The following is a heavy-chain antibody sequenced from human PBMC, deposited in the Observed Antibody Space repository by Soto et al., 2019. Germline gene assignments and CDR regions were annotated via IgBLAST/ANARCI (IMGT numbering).Heavy chain of an antibody. V-gene: IGHV3-53*01. Sequence: PGGSLRLSCAALGLTVRGKKYITWVRQAPGKGLEWVSALYDVDGTYYADSAKGRFTTSRDNSNNIIYLQMNSLGPDDTAVYYCASWLEREHAYDIWGLGTMVTVSS. J-gene: IGHJ3*02. CDR1: GLTVRGKKY. CDR3: ASWLEREHAYDI. D-gene: IGHD1-1*01. CDR2: LYDVDGT.